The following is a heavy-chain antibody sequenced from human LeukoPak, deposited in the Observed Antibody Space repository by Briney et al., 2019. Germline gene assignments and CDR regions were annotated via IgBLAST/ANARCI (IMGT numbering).Heavy chain of an antibody. CDR1: GLTCGSYA. J-gene: IGHJ5*02. CDR3: ARDILEDYDSSGYWFDP. V-gene: IGHV3-66*01. Sequence: GASRTRSWTAAGLTCGSYAVSWVRKAPGKGLEGVSVIYSGGSTYYADSVKGRFTISRDNSKNTLYLQMNSLRAEDTAVYYCARDILEDYDSSGYWFDPWGQGTLVTVSS. CDR2: IYSGGST. D-gene: IGHD3-22*01.